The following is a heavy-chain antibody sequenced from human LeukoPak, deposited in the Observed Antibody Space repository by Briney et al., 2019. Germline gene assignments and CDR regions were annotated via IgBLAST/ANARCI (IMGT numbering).Heavy chain of an antibody. J-gene: IGHJ4*02. CDR1: GYTITDYY. CDR2: INPNSGGT. Sequence: ASVKVSCKASGYTITDYYIHWVRQAPGQGLEWMGWINPNSGGTNYAQKFQGRVTMTSDTSISTAYMELSRLRSDDTALYCCTRGSYYDSSGYSGVRLFDYWGQGTPVTVPS. D-gene: IGHD3-22*01. V-gene: IGHV1-2*02. CDR3: TRGSYYDSSGYSGVRLFDY.